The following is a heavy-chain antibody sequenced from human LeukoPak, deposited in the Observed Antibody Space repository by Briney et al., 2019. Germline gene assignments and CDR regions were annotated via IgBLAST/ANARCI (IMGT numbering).Heavy chain of an antibody. CDR2: ISSNGGST. CDR3: GKDLQRGGGY. Sequence: GGSLRLSCSASGFTFSSYAMHWVRQAPGKGLEYVSVISSNGGSTYYADSVKGRFTISRDNSKNTLYLQMSSLRAEDTAVYYCGKDLQRGGGYWGQGTLVTVSS. J-gene: IGHJ4*02. V-gene: IGHV3-64D*09. CDR1: GFTFSSYA. D-gene: IGHD3-16*01.